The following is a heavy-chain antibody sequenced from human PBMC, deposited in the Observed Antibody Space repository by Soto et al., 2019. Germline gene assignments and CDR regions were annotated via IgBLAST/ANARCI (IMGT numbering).Heavy chain of an antibody. CDR1: GFTFSSYS. Sequence: GGSLRLSCAASGFTFSSYSMNWVRQAPGKGLEWVSYISSSSSTIYYADSVKGRFTISRDNSKSTLYLEIDSLRPEDTAMYCCMKGMYITTFTHVDYWGQRTPVTVSS. V-gene: IGHV3-48*01. D-gene: IGHD3-3*01. CDR2: ISSSSSTI. CDR3: MKGMYITTFTHVDY. J-gene: IGHJ4*02.